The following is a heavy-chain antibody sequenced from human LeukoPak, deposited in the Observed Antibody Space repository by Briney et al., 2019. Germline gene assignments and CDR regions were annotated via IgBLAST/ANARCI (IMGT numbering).Heavy chain of an antibody. J-gene: IGHJ5*02. D-gene: IGHD1-26*01. CDR1: GYTFTGYY. CDR2: INPNSGGA. Sequence: ASVKVSCKASGYTFTGYYMHWVRQAPGQGLEWMGWINPNSGGANYAQKFQGRVTMTRDRSINTAYMELSRLRSDDTAVYYCARGLEMAVGATRWFDPWGQGTLVTVSS. V-gene: IGHV1-2*02. CDR3: ARGLEMAVGATRWFDP.